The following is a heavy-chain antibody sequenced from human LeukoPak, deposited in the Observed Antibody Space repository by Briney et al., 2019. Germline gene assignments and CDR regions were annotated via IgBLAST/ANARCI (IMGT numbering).Heavy chain of an antibody. CDR2: IYHSGST. D-gene: IGHD6-13*01. CDR1: GYSISSGYY. J-gene: IGHJ6*03. V-gene: IGHV4-38-2*02. CDR3: ARVAAGANYYYYYYMDV. Sequence: SETLSLTCTVSGYSISSGYYWGWIRQPPGKGLEWIGSIYHSGSTYYNPSLKSRVPISVDTSKNQFSLKLSSVTAADTAVYYCARVAAGANYYYYYYMDVWGKGTTVTVSS.